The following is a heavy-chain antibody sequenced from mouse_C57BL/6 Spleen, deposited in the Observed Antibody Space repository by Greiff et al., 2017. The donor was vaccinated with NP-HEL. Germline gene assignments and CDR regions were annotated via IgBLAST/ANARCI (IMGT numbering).Heavy chain of an antibody. CDR3: ATYGNYPYWYFDV. Sequence: QVQLQQPGAELVRPGTSVKLSCKASGYTFTSYWMHWVKQRPGQGLEWIGVIDPSDSYTNYNQKFKGKATLTVDTSSSTAYMQLSSLTSEDSAVYYCATYGNYPYWYFDVWGTGTTVTVSS. CDR2: IDPSDSYT. J-gene: IGHJ1*03. V-gene: IGHV1-59*01. D-gene: IGHD2-1*01. CDR1: GYTFTSYW.